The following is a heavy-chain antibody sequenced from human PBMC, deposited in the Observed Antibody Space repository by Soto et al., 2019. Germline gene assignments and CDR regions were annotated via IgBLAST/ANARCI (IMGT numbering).Heavy chain of an antibody. J-gene: IGHJ4*02. D-gene: IGHD3-10*01. CDR3: ARVKVTMVRGVIKFDY. V-gene: IGHV4-39*01. CDR1: GGSISSSSYY. CDR2: IYYSGST. Sequence: SETLSLTCTVSGGSISSSSYYWGWIRQPPGKGLEWIGSIYYSGSTYYNPSLKSRVTISVDTSKNQFSLKLSSVTAADTAVYYCARVKVTMVRGVIKFDYWGQGTLVTVSS.